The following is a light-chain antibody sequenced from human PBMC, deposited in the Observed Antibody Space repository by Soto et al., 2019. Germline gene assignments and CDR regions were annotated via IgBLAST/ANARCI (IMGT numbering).Light chain of an antibody. CDR3: QSYDSSLSGSKAV. Sequence: QSVLTQPPSVSGAPGQRVTISCTGSSSNIGAGYDVHWYQQLPGTAPKLPIYGNSNRPSGVPDRFSGSKSGTSASLAITGLQAEDEADYYCQSYDSSLSGSKAVFGGGTQLTVL. J-gene: IGLJ7*01. CDR2: GNS. V-gene: IGLV1-40*01. CDR1: SSNIGAGYD.